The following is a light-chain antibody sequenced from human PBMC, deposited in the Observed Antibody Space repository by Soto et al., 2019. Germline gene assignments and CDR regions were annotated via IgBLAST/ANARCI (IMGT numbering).Light chain of an antibody. CDR1: QGISSY. Sequence: DIQLTQSPSFLSASVGDRVTITCRASQGISSYLAWYQQKPGKAPKLLIYVASTLQSGVPSRFSGSGSWTEFTLTISSLQPEDFATYYCQQIKSYFPVFGPGTKVDIK. J-gene: IGKJ3*01. CDR3: QQIKSYFPV. V-gene: IGKV1-9*01. CDR2: VAS.